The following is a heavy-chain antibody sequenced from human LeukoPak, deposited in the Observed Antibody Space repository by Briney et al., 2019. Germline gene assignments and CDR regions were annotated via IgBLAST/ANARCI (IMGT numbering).Heavy chain of an antibody. Sequence: PSETLSLTCTVSGGSISSSSYYWGWIRQPPGKGLEWIGSIYYSGSTYYNPSLKSRVTIAEDTSKNQFSLRLSSVTAADTAVYYCARVGSGVNLYYFDYWGQGTLVTVSS. D-gene: IGHD4-23*01. CDR2: IYYSGST. V-gene: IGHV4-39*07. J-gene: IGHJ4*02. CDR3: ARVGSGVNLYYFDY. CDR1: GGSISSSSYY.